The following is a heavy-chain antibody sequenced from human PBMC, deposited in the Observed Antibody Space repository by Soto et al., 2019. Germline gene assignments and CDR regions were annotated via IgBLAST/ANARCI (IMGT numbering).Heavy chain of an antibody. CDR2: INHSGST. CDR3: ARGQRYFDWFLRAFDY. CDR1: GGSFSGYY. V-gene: IGHV4-34*01. J-gene: IGHJ4*02. Sequence: QVQLQQWGAGLLKPSETLSLTCAVYGGSFSGYYWSWIRQPPGKGLEWIGEINHSGSTNYNPSLKSGVTISVDTSKNQLSLKLSSVTAADTAVYYCARGQRYFDWFLRAFDYWGQGTLVTVSS. D-gene: IGHD3-9*01.